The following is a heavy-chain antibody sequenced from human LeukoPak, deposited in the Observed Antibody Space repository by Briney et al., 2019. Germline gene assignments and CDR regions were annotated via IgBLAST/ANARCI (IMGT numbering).Heavy chain of an antibody. V-gene: IGHV4-39*01. Sequence: SETLSLTCTVSGGSISSSSYYWGWIRQPPGKGLGWMGSIYYSGSTYYNPSLKSRVTISVDTSKNQFSLKLSSVTAADTAVYYCARVPSMINPLFGAFDIWGQGTMVTVSS. CDR1: GGSISSSSYY. D-gene: IGHD3-22*01. CDR3: ARVPSMINPLFGAFDI. J-gene: IGHJ3*02. CDR2: IYYSGST.